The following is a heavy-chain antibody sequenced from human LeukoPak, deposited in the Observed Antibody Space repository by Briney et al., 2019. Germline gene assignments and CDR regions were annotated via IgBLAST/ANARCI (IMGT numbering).Heavy chain of an antibody. J-gene: IGHJ4*02. CDR3: ARHLRLRRTY. V-gene: IGHV4-39*01. Sequence: SETLSLTCTVSGGSISSSSYYWGWIRQPPGKGLEWIGSIYYSGSTYYNPSLKSRVTISVDTSKNQFSLKLSSVTAADTAVYYCARHLRLRRTYWGQGTLVTVSS. D-gene: IGHD5/OR15-5a*01. CDR1: GGSISSSSYY. CDR2: IYYSGST.